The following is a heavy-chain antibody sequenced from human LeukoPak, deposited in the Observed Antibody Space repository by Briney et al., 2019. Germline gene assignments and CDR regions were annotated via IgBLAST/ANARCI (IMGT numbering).Heavy chain of an antibody. Sequence: SETLSLTCAVYGGSFSGYYWSWIRQPPGKGLEWIGEINHSGSTNYNPSLKSRVTISVDTSKNQFSLKLSSVTAADTAVYYCAREDYDYIWGSYRNNAFDIWGQGTMVTVSS. D-gene: IGHD3-16*02. CDR3: AREDYDYIWGSYRNNAFDI. J-gene: IGHJ3*02. CDR1: GGSFSGYY. CDR2: INHSGST. V-gene: IGHV4-34*01.